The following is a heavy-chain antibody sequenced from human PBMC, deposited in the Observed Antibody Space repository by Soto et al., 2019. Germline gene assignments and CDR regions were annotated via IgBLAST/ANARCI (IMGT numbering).Heavy chain of an antibody. V-gene: IGHV4-59*01. CDR3: ARDMGIAAAGTPDYYYYYYMDV. CDR1: GGSISSYY. J-gene: IGHJ6*03. D-gene: IGHD6-13*01. Sequence: SETLSLTCTVSGGSISSYYWSWIRQPPGKGLEWIGYIYYSGSTNYNPSLKSRVTISVDTSKNQFSLKLSSVTAADTAVYYCARDMGIAAAGTPDYYYYYYMDVWGKGTTVTVSS. CDR2: IYYSGST.